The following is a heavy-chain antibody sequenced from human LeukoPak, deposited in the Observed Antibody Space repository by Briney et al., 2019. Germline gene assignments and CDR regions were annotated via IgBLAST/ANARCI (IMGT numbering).Heavy chain of an antibody. J-gene: IGHJ3*02. CDR1: GYSISSGYY. D-gene: IGHD5-12*01. CDR3: ARVSGATIAFDI. V-gene: IGHV4-38-2*02. Sequence: SETLSLTCTVSGYSISSGYYWGWIRQPPGEGLEWIGSIYHSGSTYYNPSLKSRVTISVDTSKNQFSLKLSSVTAADTAVYYCARVSGATIAFDIWGQGTMVTVSS. CDR2: IYHSGST.